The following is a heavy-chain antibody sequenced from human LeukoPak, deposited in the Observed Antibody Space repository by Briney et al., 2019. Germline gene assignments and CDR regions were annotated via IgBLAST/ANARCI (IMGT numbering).Heavy chain of an antibody. D-gene: IGHD3-10*01. J-gene: IGHJ4*02. V-gene: IGHV3-48*01. CDR2: ISSSSSII. CDR3: ARDRYYGSGTYHNAGGCFDY. Sequence: PGGSLILSCAASGFSFSTYSMNWVRQAPGKGLEWVSYISSSSSIISYADSVRGRFTISRDNAKNSLYLQMNSLRGEDTAVYYCARDRYYGSGTYHNAGGCFDYWGQGILVTVSS. CDR1: GFSFSTYS.